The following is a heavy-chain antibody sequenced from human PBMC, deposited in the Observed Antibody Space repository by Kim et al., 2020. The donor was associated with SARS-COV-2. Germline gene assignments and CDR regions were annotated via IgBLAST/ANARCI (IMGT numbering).Heavy chain of an antibody. Sequence: ASVKVSCKASGYTFTSYAMNWVRQAPGQGLEWMGWINTNTGNPTYAQGFTGRFVFSLDTSVSTAYLQISSLKAEDTAVYYCARAPGYFDWLLFYAFDIWGQGTVVTVSS. CDR3: ARAPGYFDWLLFYAFDI. D-gene: IGHD3-9*01. CDR2: INTNTGNP. V-gene: IGHV7-4-1*02. CDR1: GYTFTSYA. J-gene: IGHJ3*02.